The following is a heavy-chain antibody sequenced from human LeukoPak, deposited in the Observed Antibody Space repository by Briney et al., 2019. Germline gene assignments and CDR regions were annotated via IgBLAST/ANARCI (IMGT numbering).Heavy chain of an antibody. V-gene: IGHV3-30*01. CDR3: VSVGVVLTTGAFDI. Sequence: GGSLRLSCAASGLTFSSYAMHWVRQAPGKGLEWVAVISYDGSNKYYADSVKGRFTISRDNSKNTLYLQMNSLRAEDTAVYYCVSVGVVLTTGAFDIWGQGTMVTVSS. J-gene: IGHJ3*02. D-gene: IGHD3-3*01. CDR2: ISYDGSNK. CDR1: GLTFSSYA.